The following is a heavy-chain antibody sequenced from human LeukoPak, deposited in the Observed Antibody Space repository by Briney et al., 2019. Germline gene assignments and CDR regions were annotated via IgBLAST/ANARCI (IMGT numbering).Heavy chain of an antibody. CDR1: GFTFSSYW. D-gene: IGHD3-9*01. J-gene: IGHJ6*03. Sequence: GGSLRLSCAASGFTFSSYWMSWVRQAPGKGLEWVANIKQDGSEKYYVDSVKGRFTISRDNAKNSLYLQMNSLRAEDTAVYYCARRNYDILTGYSRNYYYYYMDVWGKGTTVTISS. CDR2: IKQDGSEK. CDR3: ARRNYDILTGYSRNYYYYYMDV. V-gene: IGHV3-7*01.